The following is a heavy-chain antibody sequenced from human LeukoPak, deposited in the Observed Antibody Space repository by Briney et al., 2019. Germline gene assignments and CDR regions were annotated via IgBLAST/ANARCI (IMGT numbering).Heavy chain of an antibody. V-gene: IGHV5-51*01. CDR2: IYPGDSDT. CDR3: ARRGSSDAGYYYYYMDV. J-gene: IGHJ6*03. D-gene: IGHD3-16*01. Sequence: GESLKISCKGSGYSFTSYWIGWVRQMPGKGLEWMGIIYPGDSDTRYSPSFQGQVTISADKSISTAYLQWSSLKASDTAMYYCARRGSSDAGYYYYYMDVWGKGTTVTASS. CDR1: GYSFTSYW.